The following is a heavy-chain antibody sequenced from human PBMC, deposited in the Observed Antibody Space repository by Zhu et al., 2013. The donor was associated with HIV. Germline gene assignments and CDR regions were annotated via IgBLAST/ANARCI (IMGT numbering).Heavy chain of an antibody. V-gene: IGHV1-2*02. CDR1: GYTFTDYY. CDR2: IDPKSGGT. CDR3: ARDSGPYNK. Sequence: QVQLVQSGAEVKQPGASVKVSCTASGYTFTDYYIHWVRQAPGQGLQWMGWIDPKSGGTNYAQNFQDRVTLTRDTSISTVYMQLTSLRSDDTAVYYCARDSGPYNKWGQGTLVTVSS. J-gene: IGHJ4*02. D-gene: IGHD1-20*01.